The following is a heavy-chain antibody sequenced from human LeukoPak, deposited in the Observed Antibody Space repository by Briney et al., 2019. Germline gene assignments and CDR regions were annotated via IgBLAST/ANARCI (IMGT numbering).Heavy chain of an antibody. CDR1: GGSISSSSYY. J-gene: IGHJ5*02. CDR2: IYYSGST. CDR3: ARHDDGGRITIFGVVGRLNWFDP. V-gene: IGHV4-39*01. D-gene: IGHD3-3*01. Sequence: PSETLSLTCTVSGGSISSSSYYWGWIRQPPGKGLEWIGSIYYSGSTYYNPSLKSRVTISVDTSKNQFSLKLSSVTAADTAVYYCARHDDGGRITIFGVVGRLNWFDPWGQGTLVTVSS.